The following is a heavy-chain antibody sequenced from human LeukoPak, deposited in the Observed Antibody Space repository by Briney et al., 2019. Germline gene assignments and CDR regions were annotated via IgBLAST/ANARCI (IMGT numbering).Heavy chain of an antibody. CDR2: IMSSSSII. J-gene: IGHJ4*02. D-gene: IGHD1-20*01. CDR3: ARDHNWSFDY. V-gene: IGHV3-48*01. Sequence: GGSLRLSCAASGLTFSNYWMHWVRQAPGKGLEWISYIMSSSSIIYYADSVKGRFTISRDNAKNSLYLQMNNLRAEDTAVYYCARDHNWSFDYWGQGTLVTVSS. CDR1: GLTFSNYW.